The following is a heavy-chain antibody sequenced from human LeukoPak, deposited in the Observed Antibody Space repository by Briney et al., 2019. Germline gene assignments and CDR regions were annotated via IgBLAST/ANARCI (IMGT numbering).Heavy chain of an antibody. CDR2: IHSSGST. CDR1: VDSISGHY. CDR3: AGGPVTTFF. J-gene: IGHJ4*02. Sequence: PSETLSLICSVSVDSISGHYWSWIRQPAGKGLEWVGRIHSSGSTDYNPSLKSRVTLSVDTSNNQFSLRVNSVTAADTAVYYCAGGPVTTFFWGQGALVTVSS. V-gene: IGHV4-4*07. D-gene: IGHD4-17*01.